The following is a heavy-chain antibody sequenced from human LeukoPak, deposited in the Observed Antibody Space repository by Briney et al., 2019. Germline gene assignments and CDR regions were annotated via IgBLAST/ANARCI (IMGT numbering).Heavy chain of an antibody. CDR2: IRAYNGNT. J-gene: IGHJ4*02. D-gene: IGHD3-3*01. CDR3: ARVSAAYYDFWSAYPHSLVY. CDR1: GYTFTSYG. Sequence: ASVKVSCKASGYTFTSYGISWVRQAPGQGLEWMGWIRAYNGNTNYAQKPQGRVTMTTDTSTSTAYMELRSLRSDDTAVYYCARVSAAYYDFWSAYPHSLVYWGQGTLVTVSS. V-gene: IGHV1-18*01.